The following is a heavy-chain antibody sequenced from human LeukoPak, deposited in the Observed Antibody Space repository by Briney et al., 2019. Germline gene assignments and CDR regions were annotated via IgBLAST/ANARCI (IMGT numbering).Heavy chain of an antibody. D-gene: IGHD2-2*02. Sequence: GASVKVSCKASGYTFTGYYMHWVRQAPGQGLEWMGWINPNSGGTNYAQKFQGRVTMTRDTSISTAYMELSRLRSDDTAVYYCARVAGYCSSTSCYTWGQGTLVTVSS. V-gene: IGHV1-2*02. CDR3: ARVAGYCSSTSCYT. CDR2: INPNSGGT. J-gene: IGHJ4*02. CDR1: GYTFTGYY.